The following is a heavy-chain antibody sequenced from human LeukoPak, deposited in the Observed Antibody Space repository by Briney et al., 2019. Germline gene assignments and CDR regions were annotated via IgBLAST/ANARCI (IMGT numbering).Heavy chain of an antibody. D-gene: IGHD3-3*01. CDR3: ARELYYDFWSGYPDYFDY. V-gene: IGHV4-39*02. CDR1: AGSISSSSYY. J-gene: IGHJ4*02. CDR2: IYYSGST. Sequence: SETLSLTCTVSAGSISSSSYYWGWIRQPPGKGLEGIGSIYYSGSTYYNPSLKSRVTISVDTSKHQFSLKLSSVTAADTAVYYCARELYYDFWSGYPDYFDYWGQGTLVTVSS.